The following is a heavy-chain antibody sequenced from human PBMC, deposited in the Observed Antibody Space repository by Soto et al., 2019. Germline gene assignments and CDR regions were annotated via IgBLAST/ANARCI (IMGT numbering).Heavy chain of an antibody. CDR1: GFTFTSSA. V-gene: IGHV1-58*01. CDR3: ARCHRGLRCHLDS. Sequence: ASVKVSCKASGFTFTSSAVQWVRQARVQRLEWIGWIVVGSGNTNYAQKFQERVTITRDMSTSTAYMELSSLRSDDTAVYFCARCHRGLRCHLDSWGQGTLVTVSS. J-gene: IGHJ4*02. CDR2: IVVGSGNT. D-gene: IGHD2-8*01.